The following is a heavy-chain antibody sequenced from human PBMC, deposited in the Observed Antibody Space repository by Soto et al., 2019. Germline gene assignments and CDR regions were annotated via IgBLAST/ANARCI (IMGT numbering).Heavy chain of an antibody. Sequence: QVRLVQSGPEVKKPEASVKVSCKASGYTFSSSAISWVRQAPGQGPEWMGWISSSGVTNYAQTFQGRVTFTVDSSTTTAYMEVRSMSSAGTAIYYGARDLGSDCIFVYCGQGTLVTVSS. CDR2: ISSSGVT. D-gene: IGHD1-1*01. CDR1: GYTFSSSA. CDR3: ARDLGSDCIFVY. V-gene: IGHV1-18*04. J-gene: IGHJ4*02.